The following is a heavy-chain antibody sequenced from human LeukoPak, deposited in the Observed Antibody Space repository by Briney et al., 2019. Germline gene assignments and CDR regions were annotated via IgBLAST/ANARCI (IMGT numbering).Heavy chain of an antibody. J-gene: IGHJ4*02. V-gene: IGHV3-30*03. D-gene: IGHD1-26*01. CDR3: ATISRSVSYHFDY. Sequence: GGSLRLSCAASGFTFSSYGMHWVRQAPGKGLVWVAVISYDGNSQLYADSVKGRFTISRDNFKNTLYLQMNSLRAEDTSVYYCATISRSVSYHFDYWGQGTLVTVSS. CDR2: ISYDGNSQ. CDR1: GFTFSSYG.